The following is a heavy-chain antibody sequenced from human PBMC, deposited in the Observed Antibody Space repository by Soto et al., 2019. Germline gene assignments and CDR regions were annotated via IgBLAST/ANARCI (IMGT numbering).Heavy chain of an antibody. CDR3: AKDRRDPAFDY. CDR1: GFTFSSYG. J-gene: IGHJ4*02. V-gene: IGHV3-30*18. Sequence: GGSLRLSCAASGFTFSSYGMHWVRQAPGKGLEWVAVISYDGSNKYYADSVKGRFTISRDNSKNTLYLQMNSLRAEDTAVYYCAKDRRDPAFDYWGQGTLVTVSS. CDR2: ISYDGSNK.